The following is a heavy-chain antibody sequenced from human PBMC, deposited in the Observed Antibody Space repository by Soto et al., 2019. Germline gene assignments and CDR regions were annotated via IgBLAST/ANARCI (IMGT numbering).Heavy chain of an antibody. V-gene: IGHV4-59*01. Sequence: PSETLSLTCTVSGGSIGSYYWSWIRQPPGKGLEWIGYIYYSGSTNYNPSLKSRVTISVDTSKNQFSLKLSSVTAADTAVYYCARDRYGMDVWGQGTTVTVSS. CDR2: IYYSGST. J-gene: IGHJ6*02. CDR1: GGSIGSYY. CDR3: ARDRYGMDV.